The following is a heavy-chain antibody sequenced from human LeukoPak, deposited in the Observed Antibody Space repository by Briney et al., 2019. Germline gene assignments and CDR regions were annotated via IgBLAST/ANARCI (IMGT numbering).Heavy chain of an antibody. J-gene: IGHJ6*03. Sequence: SETLSLTCSVSGGSISSSNYHWVWIRQPPGKRLEWIGSIYYSGSSYYNPSLKSRVTISLDTSKKQLSLKQSSVTAADTAVYYCARVSQDYDSSGYTYYYYYMDVWGKGTTVTVSS. CDR1: GGSISSSNYH. D-gene: IGHD3-22*01. CDR2: IYYSGSS. CDR3: ARVSQDYDSSGYTYYYYYMDV. V-gene: IGHV4-39*07.